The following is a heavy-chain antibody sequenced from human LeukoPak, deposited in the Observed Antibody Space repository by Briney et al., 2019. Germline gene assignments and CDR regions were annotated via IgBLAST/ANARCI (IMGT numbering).Heavy chain of an antibody. CDR2: IYTSGGT. V-gene: IGHV4-4*07. CDR1: GGSISSYC. D-gene: IGHD3-22*01. Sequence: SETLSLTCTVSGGSISSYCWSWIRQPAGKGLEWIGRIYTSGGTNYNPSLKSRVTMSIDTSKNQFSLKLSSVTAADTAVYYCARDYYDSSGYYYALWGQGTLVTVSS. CDR3: ARDYYDSSGYYYAL. J-gene: IGHJ4*02.